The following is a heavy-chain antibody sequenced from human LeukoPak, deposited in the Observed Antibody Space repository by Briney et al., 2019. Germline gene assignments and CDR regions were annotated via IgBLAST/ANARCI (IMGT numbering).Heavy chain of an antibody. V-gene: IGHV4-39*07. CDR2: IYYSGST. D-gene: IGHD6-13*01. J-gene: IGHJ4*02. CDR3: ARDDYRSSWCY. CDR1: GGSISSSSYY. Sequence: SETLSLTCTVSGGSISSSSYYWGWIRQPPGKGLEWIGSIYYSGSTYYNPSLKSRVTISVDTSKNQFSLKLSSVTAADTAVYYCARDDYRSSWCYWGQGTLVTVSS.